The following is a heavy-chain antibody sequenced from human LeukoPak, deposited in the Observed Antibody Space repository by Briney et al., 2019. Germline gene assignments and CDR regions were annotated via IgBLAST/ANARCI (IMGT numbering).Heavy chain of an antibody. CDR3: AISSGYYFWLDY. D-gene: IGHD3-22*01. CDR2: IYSGGST. Sequence: GSLRLSCAASGFTISSNYMSWVRQAPGKGLEWVSVIYSGGSTYYTDSVKGRFTISRDNSKNTLSLQMNSLSAEATGVYYCAISSGYYFWLDYWGQGPLVPVSS. J-gene: IGHJ4*02. CDR1: GFTISSNY. V-gene: IGHV3-53*01.